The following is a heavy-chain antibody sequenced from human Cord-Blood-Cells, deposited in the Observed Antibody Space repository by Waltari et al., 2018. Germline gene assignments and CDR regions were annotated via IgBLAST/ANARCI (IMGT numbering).Heavy chain of an antibody. CDR2: IYPGDSDT. D-gene: IGHD6-13*01. CDR3: ATASGIAAAGVAFDY. Sequence: EVQLVQSGAEVKKPGESLKISGKGSGYSFTSYWIGWVRQMPGKGLEWMGIIYPGDSDTRYSPSFQGQVTISADKSISTAYLQWSSLKASDTAMYYCATASGIAAAGVAFDYWGQGTLVTVSS. CDR1: GYSFTSYW. J-gene: IGHJ4*02. V-gene: IGHV5-51*01.